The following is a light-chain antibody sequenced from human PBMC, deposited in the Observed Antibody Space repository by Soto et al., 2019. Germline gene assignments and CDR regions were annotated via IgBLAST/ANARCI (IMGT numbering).Light chain of an antibody. Sequence: QSVLTQPPSVSGAPGQTVTISCTGSSSNIGAGYDVHWYQQLPGPAPKLLIYKTNNRPSGVPDRFSGSNSGTSPSLAITGLHTEDEADYYCQSYDTSLSGGVFGGGTKVTVL. CDR3: QSYDTSLSGGV. CDR1: SSNIGAGYD. CDR2: KTN. V-gene: IGLV1-40*01. J-gene: IGLJ3*02.